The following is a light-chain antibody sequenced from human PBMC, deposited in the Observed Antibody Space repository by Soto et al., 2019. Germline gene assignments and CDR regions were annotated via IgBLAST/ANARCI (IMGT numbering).Light chain of an antibody. J-gene: IGKJ1*01. V-gene: IGKV1-5*03. CDR1: QTISSW. Sequence: DIQMTQSPSTLSGSVGDRVTITCRASQTISSWLAWYQQKPGKAPKLLIYKASTLKSGVPSRFSGSGSGTEFTLTISSLQPDDFATYYCQQYRTYSFGQGSRVEIK. CDR3: QQYRTYS. CDR2: KAS.